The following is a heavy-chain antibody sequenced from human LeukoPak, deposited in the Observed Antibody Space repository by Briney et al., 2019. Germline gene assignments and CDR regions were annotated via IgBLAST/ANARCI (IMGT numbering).Heavy chain of an antibody. V-gene: IGHV3-9*01. CDR2: INWKSDKI. CDR3: AKDRYCTSSSCPIDY. J-gene: IGHJ4*02. Sequence: GGSLRLSCEGSGYSFTEYAMHWVRQAPGKGLEWISGINWKSDKIGYADSVKGRFTISRDNSKNSLYLQMNSLRVEDTALYYCAKDRYCTSSSCPIDYWGQGTMVTVSS. CDR1: GYSFTEYA. D-gene: IGHD2-2*01.